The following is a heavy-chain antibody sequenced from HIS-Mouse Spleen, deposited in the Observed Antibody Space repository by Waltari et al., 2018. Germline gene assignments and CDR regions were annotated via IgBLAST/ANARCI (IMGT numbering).Heavy chain of an antibody. CDR1: GFTFSSYG. J-gene: IGHJ4*02. D-gene: IGHD2-15*01. Sequence: VQPGRSLRLSCAASGFTFSSYGMHWVRQAPGKGLEWVAVIWYDGSNKYYADSVKGRFTISRDNSKNTLYLQMNSLRAEDTAVYYCAKGSGGSCYWDYYFDYWGQGTLVTVSS. CDR2: IWYDGSNK. V-gene: IGHV3-33*06. CDR3: AKGSGGSCYWDYYFDY.